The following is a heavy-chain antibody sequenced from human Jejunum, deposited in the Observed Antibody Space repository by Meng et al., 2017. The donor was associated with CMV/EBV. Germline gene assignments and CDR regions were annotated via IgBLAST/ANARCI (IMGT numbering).Heavy chain of an antibody. CDR1: GDSITRGDFY. D-gene: IGHD1-14*01. CDR2: IYHTGRT. Sequence: SGDSITRGDFYWNWIRQPPGQGLEWIGFIYHTGRTQYNPSLKSRVNMSIDTSKNQFSLQVTSVTAADTAVYYCAREAVGTMLRFVEWGPGNLVTVSS. CDR3: AREAVGTMLRFVE. J-gene: IGHJ4*02. V-gene: IGHV4-30-4*08.